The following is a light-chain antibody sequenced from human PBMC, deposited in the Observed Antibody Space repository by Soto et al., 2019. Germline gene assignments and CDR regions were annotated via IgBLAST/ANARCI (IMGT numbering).Light chain of an antibody. CDR2: DIS. CDR1: QSVINY. J-gene: IGKJ1*01. CDR3: QQSYYNPT. V-gene: IGKV1-39*01. Sequence: DIQMTQSPSSLSASVGDRVTITCRANQSVINYLHWYQQKPGKAPNLLIYDISTLQSGVPSRFSGSGSGTDFTLTISSLQHEDFATYYCQQSYYNPTFGQGTKVEIK.